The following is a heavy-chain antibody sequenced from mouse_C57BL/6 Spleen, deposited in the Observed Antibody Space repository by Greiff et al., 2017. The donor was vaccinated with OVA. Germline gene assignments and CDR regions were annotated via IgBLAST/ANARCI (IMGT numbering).Heavy chain of an antibody. V-gene: IGHV14-4*01. CDR1: GFNIKDDY. CDR2: IDPENGDT. CDR3: TYGYDMGYAMDY. Sequence: EVMLVESGAELVRPGASVKLSCTASGFNIKDDYMHWVKQRPEQGLEWIGWIDPENGDTEYASKFQGKATITADPSSNTAYLQLSSLTSEDTAVYYCTYGYDMGYAMDYWGQGTSVTVSS. J-gene: IGHJ4*01. D-gene: IGHD2-2*01.